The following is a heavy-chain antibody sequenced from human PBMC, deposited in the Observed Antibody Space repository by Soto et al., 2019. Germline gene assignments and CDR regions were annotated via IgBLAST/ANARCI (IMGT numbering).Heavy chain of an antibody. Sequence: QVQLVQSGAEVKKPGSSVKVSCRTSGGSFKDYAISWVQQAPGKGLEWMGGVVHVYGTTKYAQQFQGRATITADEATSTAYLVLASLRSEDTALYFCARDTMSSLVVETSHLFESWGQGTLVPVSS. V-gene: IGHV1-69*12. CDR2: VVHVYGTT. CDR1: GGSFKDYA. J-gene: IGHJ5*01. CDR3: ARDTMSSLVVETSHLFES. D-gene: IGHD2-15*01.